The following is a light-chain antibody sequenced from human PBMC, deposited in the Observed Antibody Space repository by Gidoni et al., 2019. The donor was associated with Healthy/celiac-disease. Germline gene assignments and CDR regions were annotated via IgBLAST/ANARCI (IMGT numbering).Light chain of an antibody. CDR3: QQYNNWPQALT. Sequence: DIVMTQSPATLSVSPGERATLSCRASQSVSSNLAWYQQKPGQAPRLLIYGASTRATGIPARFSGSGSGTEFTLTISSLQSEDFAVYYCQQYNNWPQALTFGGGTKVEIK. CDR1: QSVSSN. J-gene: IGKJ4*01. V-gene: IGKV3D-15*01. CDR2: GAS.